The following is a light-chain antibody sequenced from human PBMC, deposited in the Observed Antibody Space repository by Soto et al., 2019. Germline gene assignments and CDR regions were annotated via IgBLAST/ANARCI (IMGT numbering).Light chain of an antibody. J-gene: IGLJ2*01. Sequence: QSVLTQPASVSGPPGQSITISCTGTSSDVGGYNYVYWYQQHPGKAPKLMIYDVSNRSSGVSNRFSGSNSGNTDYLTISGLQAEDEADYYCSSYTSSSTRVFGGGTKLTVL. CDR2: DVS. V-gene: IGLV2-14*01. CDR3: SSYTSSSTRV. CDR1: SSDVGGYNY.